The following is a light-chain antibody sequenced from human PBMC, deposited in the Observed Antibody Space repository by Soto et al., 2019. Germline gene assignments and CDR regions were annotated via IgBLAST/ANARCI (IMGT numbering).Light chain of an antibody. CDR3: QQVGSSPLT. V-gene: IGKV3-20*01. J-gene: IGKJ4*01. CDR1: QSVSSSY. CDR2: GAS. Sequence: EIVLTQSPGTLSLSPGERATLSCRASQSVSSSYLAWYQQKSGQAPRLLIYGASTRATGIPDRFSGSGSGTDFTLTISRLEPADFAVYFCQQVGSSPLTFGGGTKVDIK.